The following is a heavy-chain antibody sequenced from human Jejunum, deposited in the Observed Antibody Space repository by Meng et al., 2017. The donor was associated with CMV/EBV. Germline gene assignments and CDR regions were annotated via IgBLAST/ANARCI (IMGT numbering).Heavy chain of an antibody. J-gene: IGHJ4*02. D-gene: IGHD4-17*01. CDR3: ARGTMTTNFEY. V-gene: IGHV3-53*01. Sequence: VKREEAGGGRHEAGGSLRLSCRVSGLNVSSNYMTWVRQAPGKGLEWVSVLYNGGSTHYADSVKGRFTISRDNSRNTLYLQMTSLRAEDTAVYYCARGTMTTNFEYWGQGTLVTVSS. CDR1: GLNVSSNY. CDR2: LYNGGST.